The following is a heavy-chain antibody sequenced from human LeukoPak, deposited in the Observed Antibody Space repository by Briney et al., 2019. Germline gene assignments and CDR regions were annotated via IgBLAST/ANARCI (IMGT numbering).Heavy chain of an antibody. Sequence: SVKVSCKASGGTFSSYTISWVRQAPRQGLEWMGRIIPILGIANYAQKFQGRVTITADESTSTAYMELSSLRSEDTAVYYCAKVVPALTLNYYMDVWGKGTTVTVSS. J-gene: IGHJ6*03. D-gene: IGHD2-2*01. V-gene: IGHV1-69*02. CDR2: IIPILGIA. CDR3: AKVVPALTLNYYMDV. CDR1: GGTFSSYT.